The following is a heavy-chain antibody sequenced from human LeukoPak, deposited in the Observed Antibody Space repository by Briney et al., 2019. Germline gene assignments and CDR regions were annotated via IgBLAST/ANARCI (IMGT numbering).Heavy chain of an antibody. D-gene: IGHD2-2*03. J-gene: IGHJ4*02. CDR2: IYYSGSN. V-gene: IGHV4-39*01. Sequence: SETLSLTCTVSSGSISSSSYYWGWIRQPPGKGLEWIGFIYYSGSNYYNPSLKSRVTISVDTSKNQFSLKLSSVTAADTAVYYCASGDCSSTSCYDYWGQGTLVTVSS. CDR3: ASGDCSSTSCYDY. CDR1: SGSISSSSYY.